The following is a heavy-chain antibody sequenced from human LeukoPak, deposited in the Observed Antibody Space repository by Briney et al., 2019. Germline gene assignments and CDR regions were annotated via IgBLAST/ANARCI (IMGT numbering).Heavy chain of an antibody. Sequence: PGGSLRLSCTASGFTFSSYWMSWVRQAPGKGLEWVANINQDGSEKYYVDSVKGRFTISRDNSKNTLYLQMNSLRAEDTAVYYCAKVGYDYYDSSGYYCDYWGQGTLVTVSS. J-gene: IGHJ4*02. D-gene: IGHD3-22*01. V-gene: IGHV3-7*01. CDR3: AKVGYDYYDSSGYYCDY. CDR2: INQDGSEK. CDR1: GFTFSSYW.